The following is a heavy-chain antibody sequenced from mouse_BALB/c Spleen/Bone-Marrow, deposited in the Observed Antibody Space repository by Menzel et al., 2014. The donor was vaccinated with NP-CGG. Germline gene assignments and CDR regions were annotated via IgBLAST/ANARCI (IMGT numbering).Heavy chain of an antibody. Sequence: VHVKQSGAELVKPGASVKLSCTASGFNIKDTYMHWVKQRPEQGLEWIGRIDTANGNTKYDPKFQGKATITADTSSNTAYLQLSSLTSEDTAVYYCARYGSGLMDYWGQGTSVTVSS. CDR2: IDTANGNT. J-gene: IGHJ4*01. CDR3: ARYGSGLMDY. CDR1: GFNIKDTY. D-gene: IGHD1-1*02. V-gene: IGHV14-3*02.